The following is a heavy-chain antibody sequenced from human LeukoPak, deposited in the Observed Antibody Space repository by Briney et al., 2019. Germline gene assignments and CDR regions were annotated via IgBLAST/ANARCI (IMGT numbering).Heavy chain of an antibody. D-gene: IGHD6-13*01. J-gene: IGHJ5*02. Sequence: SVKVSCKASGGTFSSYAISWVRQAPGQGLEWMGGIIPIFGTANYARKFQGRVTITADESTSTAYMGLSSLRSEDTAVYYCAREESSRLSAWFDPWGQGTLVTVSS. CDR2: IIPIFGTA. CDR1: GGTFSSYA. CDR3: AREESSRLSAWFDP. V-gene: IGHV1-69*01.